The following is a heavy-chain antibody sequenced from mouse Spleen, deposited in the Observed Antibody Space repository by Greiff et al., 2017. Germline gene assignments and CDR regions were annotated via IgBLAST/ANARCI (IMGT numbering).Heavy chain of an antibody. CDR1: SYTFTSYW. CDR2: IDPSDSYT. V-gene: IGHV1-69*01. D-gene: IGHD1-1*01. CDR3: ARYYYGSSYDY. Sequence: QVQLQQPGAELVMPGASVKLSCKASSYTFTSYWMHWVKQRPGQGLEWIGEIDPSDSYTNYNQKFKGKATLTVDKSSSTAYMQLSSLTSEDSAVYYCARYYYGSSYDYWGQGTTLTVSS. J-gene: IGHJ2*01.